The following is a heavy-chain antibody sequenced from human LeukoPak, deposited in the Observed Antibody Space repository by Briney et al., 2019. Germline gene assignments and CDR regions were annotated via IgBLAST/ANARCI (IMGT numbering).Heavy chain of an antibody. CDR2: ISSSSSYI. CDR3: ARDISFGNYDSSGYDAFDI. Sequence: PGGSLRLSCAASGFTFSSYSMKWVRQAPGKGLEWVSYISSSSSYIYYADSVKGRFTISRDNAKNSLYLQMNSLRAEDTAVYYCARDISFGNYDSSGYDAFDIWGQGTMVTVSS. J-gene: IGHJ3*02. CDR1: GFTFSSYS. V-gene: IGHV3-21*01. D-gene: IGHD3-22*01.